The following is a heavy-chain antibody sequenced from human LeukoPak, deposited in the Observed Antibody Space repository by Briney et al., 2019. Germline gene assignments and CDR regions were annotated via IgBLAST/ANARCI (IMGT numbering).Heavy chain of an antibody. CDR3: AAERRYYYDSSGYHPLYFDY. J-gene: IGHJ4*02. CDR2: INHSGST. V-gene: IGHV4-34*01. Sequence: SSETLSPTCAVYGGSFSGYYWSWIRQPPGKGLEWIGEINHSGSTNYNPSLKSRVTISVDTSKNQFSLKLSSVTAADTAVYYCAAERRYYYDSSGYHPLYFDYWGQGTLVTVSS. CDR1: GGSFSGYY. D-gene: IGHD3-22*01.